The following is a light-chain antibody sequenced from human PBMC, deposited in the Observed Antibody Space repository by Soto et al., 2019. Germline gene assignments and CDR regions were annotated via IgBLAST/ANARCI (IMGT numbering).Light chain of an antibody. V-gene: IGLV4-69*01. J-gene: IGLJ2*01. CDR1: SEHSRYA. Sequence: QSVLTQSPSASASLAASVNFTCTLSSEHSRYAIAWHQQQPEKGPRYLMKLNSDGSHRKGDGIPERFSGSSSGAERYLTITSLQSDDEADYYCQTWGTDIVVFGGGTKLTVL. CDR3: QTWGTDIVV. CDR2: LNSDGSH.